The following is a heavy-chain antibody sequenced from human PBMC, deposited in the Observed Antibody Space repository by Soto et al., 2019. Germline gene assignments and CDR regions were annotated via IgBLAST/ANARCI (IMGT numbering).Heavy chain of an antibody. V-gene: IGHV4-39*01. Sequence: SETLSLTCTVSGDSITNSDYYWAWIRQPPGKGLEWIGSITYSGNIYYNPSLQSRVTTSIDASKSQFSLKMNSVTAADTAVYYGARPPPAGAQGNEYFHHWGQAAQVTVSS. CDR2: ITYSGNI. D-gene: IGHD6-13*01. CDR1: GDSITNSDYY. J-gene: IGHJ1*01. CDR3: ARPPPAGAQGNEYFHH.